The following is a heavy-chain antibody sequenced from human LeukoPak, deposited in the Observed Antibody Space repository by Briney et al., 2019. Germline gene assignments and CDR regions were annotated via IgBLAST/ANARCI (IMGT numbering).Heavy chain of an antibody. CDR2: IRSKAYGGTT. CDR3: ARDLPVVTLGGMDV. V-gene: IGHV3-49*04. D-gene: IGHD2-21*02. CDR1: GFTFGDYA. Sequence: GGSLRLSCTASGFTFGDYAMSWVRQAPGKGLEWVGFIRSKAYGGTTEYAASVKGRFTISRDDSKSIAYLQMNSLKTEDTAVYYCARDLPVVTLGGMDVWGQGTTVTVSS. J-gene: IGHJ6*02.